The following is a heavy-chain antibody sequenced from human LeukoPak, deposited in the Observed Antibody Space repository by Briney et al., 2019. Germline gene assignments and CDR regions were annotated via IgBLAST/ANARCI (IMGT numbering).Heavy chain of an antibody. J-gene: IGHJ4*02. Sequence: ASVKVSFTASVSTFTSYGISWVRQAPGQGLEWMGWISVYNGNTNYAQKLQGRITMTTVTAKSTAYMELRSLRSDDTAVYYCAREYYVSSGYFLGDYWGQGTLVTVSS. CDR3: AREYYVSSGYFLGDY. V-gene: IGHV1-18*01. D-gene: IGHD3-22*01. CDR1: VSTFTSYG. CDR2: ISVYNGNT.